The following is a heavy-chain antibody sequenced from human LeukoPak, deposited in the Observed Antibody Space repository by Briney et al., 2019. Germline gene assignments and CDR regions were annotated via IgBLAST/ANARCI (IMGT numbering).Heavy chain of an antibody. V-gene: IGHV3-7*02. CDR3: VRGVGVSRFNYFDP. J-gene: IGHJ5*02. CDR1: GFAFSSYW. Sequence: GGSLRLSCATSGFAFSSYWMSWVRQAPGKGLEWVANIKQGGSDKYYVDSVKGRFTISRDDAKNSLYLQMNSLRAEDTAVYYCVRGVGVSRFNYFDPWGQGTLVVVSS. D-gene: IGHD5-24*01. CDR2: IKQGGSDK.